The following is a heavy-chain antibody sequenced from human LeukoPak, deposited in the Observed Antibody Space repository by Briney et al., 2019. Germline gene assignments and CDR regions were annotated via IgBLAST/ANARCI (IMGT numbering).Heavy chain of an antibody. D-gene: IGHD1-26*01. CDR3: AREPGTWSYAIDY. CDR2: IKQDGSEK. CDR1: GFTFSSYW. Sequence: GGSLRLSCAASGFTFSSYWMSWVRQAPGKGLEWVANIKQDGSEKCYVDSVKGRFTISRDNAKNSLYLQMNSLRAEDTAVYYCAREPGTWSYAIDYWGQGTLVTVSS. V-gene: IGHV3-7*01. J-gene: IGHJ4*02.